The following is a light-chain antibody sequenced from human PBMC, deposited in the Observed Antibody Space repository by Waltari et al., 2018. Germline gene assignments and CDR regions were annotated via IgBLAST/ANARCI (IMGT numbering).Light chain of an antibody. V-gene: IGKV3D-15*01. CDR3: HQYDNWYT. CDR2: GAS. J-gene: IGKJ2*01. CDR1: RSVTNK. Sequence: EIVMTQSPATLSVSPGERATLSCRASRSVTNKLAWYQQKPGQAPRLLIYGASTRATGIPARFSGSGSGTEFTLTISSLQSEDFAVYYCHQYDNWYTFGQGTKLEIK.